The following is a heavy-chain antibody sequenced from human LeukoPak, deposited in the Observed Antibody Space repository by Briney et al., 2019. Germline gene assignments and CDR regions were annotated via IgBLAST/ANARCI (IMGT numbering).Heavy chain of an antibody. J-gene: IGHJ4*02. Sequence: SETLSLTCTVSGASISSYYWGWIRQPPGKGLEWIGSIYYSGSTYYNPSLKSRVTISVDTSKNQFSLELTSVTAADTAVYYCARHYSSPYYFDYWGQGTLVTVSS. CDR3: ARHYSSPYYFDY. CDR1: GASISSYY. D-gene: IGHD6-13*01. V-gene: IGHV4-39*01. CDR2: IYYSGST.